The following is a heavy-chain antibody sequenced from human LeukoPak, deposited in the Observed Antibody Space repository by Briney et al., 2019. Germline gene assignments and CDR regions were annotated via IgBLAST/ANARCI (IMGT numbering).Heavy chain of an antibody. CDR3: ARLCAAVFNWFDS. Sequence: ASVKDSCKASGYTFTSYDINWVRQATGQGLEWMGWMNPNSGNTGYAQKFQGRVTMTRNTSISTAYMELSSLRSEDTAMYYCARLCAAVFNWFDSWGQGTLVTVAS. V-gene: IGHV1-8*01. CDR1: GYTFTSYD. D-gene: IGHD6-13*01. J-gene: IGHJ5*01. CDR2: MNPNSGNT.